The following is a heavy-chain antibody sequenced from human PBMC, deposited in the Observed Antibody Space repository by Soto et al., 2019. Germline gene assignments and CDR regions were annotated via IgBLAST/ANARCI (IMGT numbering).Heavy chain of an antibody. CDR1: GSRFSNYV. CDR2: IIPIFNST. J-gene: IGHJ4*02. Sequence: QLVQSGAEVKTPGSSLKVSCKVSGSRFSNYVISWVRQAPGHGLEWLGRIIPIFNSTKYAQSFQGRVTITADKSTSTASLELSSLRSDDTAVYYCAREGRGKKAGYNGLVSLGYWGQGTLVTVSS. D-gene: IGHD2-2*02. V-gene: IGHV1-69*06. CDR3: AREGRGKKAGYNGLVSLGY.